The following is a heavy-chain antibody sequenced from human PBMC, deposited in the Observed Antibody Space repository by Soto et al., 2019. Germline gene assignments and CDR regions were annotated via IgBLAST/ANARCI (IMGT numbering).Heavy chain of an antibody. CDR2: ISYDGSNK. D-gene: IGHD1-26*01. CDR1: GFTFSSYG. J-gene: IGHJ4*02. CDR3: AKDKWVFNRATSYFDF. V-gene: IGHV3-30*18. Sequence: LRLSCAASGFTFSSYGMHWVRQAPGKGLEWVAVISYDGSNKYYADSVKGRFTISRDNSKNTLYLQMNSLRPEDTAVYYCAKDKWVFNRATSYFDFSGQAPLVT.